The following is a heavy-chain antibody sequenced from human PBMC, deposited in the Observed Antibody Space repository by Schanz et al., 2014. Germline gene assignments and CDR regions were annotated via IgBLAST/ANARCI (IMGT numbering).Heavy chain of an antibody. D-gene: IGHD4-17*01. CDR1: GYTFTTYY. V-gene: IGHV1-46*01. CDR2: INPTGGNT. J-gene: IGHJ6*02. CDR3: ARNYGGHSEESDRYGMDV. Sequence: QVQLVQSGAEVKKPGASVKVSCKASGYTFTTYYMHWVRQAPGQGLEYMAVINPTGGNTAYAQKFQGRVTLTRDTSTSTVYMDLSSLRAEDTAVYYCARNYGGHSEESDRYGMDVWGQGTTVTVSS.